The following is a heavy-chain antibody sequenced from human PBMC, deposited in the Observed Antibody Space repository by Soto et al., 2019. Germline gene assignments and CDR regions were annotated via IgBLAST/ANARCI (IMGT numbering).Heavy chain of an antibody. CDR1: EFTFINYA. V-gene: IGHV3-23*01. CDR2: ISGSGDDT. J-gene: IGHJ4*02. Sequence: GGSLRLSCAASEFTFINYAMHWVRQAPGKGLEWVSSISGSGDDTYYADSVKGRLTISRDNSKNTLYLQMNSLRAEDTDVYYCEKGAGDTMVVVIDYWGQGTLVTVSS. D-gene: IGHD3-22*01. CDR3: EKGAGDTMVVVIDY.